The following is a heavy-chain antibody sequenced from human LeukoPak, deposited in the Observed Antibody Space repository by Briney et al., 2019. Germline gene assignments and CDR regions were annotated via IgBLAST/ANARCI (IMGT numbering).Heavy chain of an antibody. V-gene: IGHV3-30-3*01. J-gene: IGHJ6*02. D-gene: IGHD3-3*01. CDR2: VSYDGSNK. CDR1: GFTFSSSA. Sequence: GGSLRLSCAASGFTFSSSAMSWVRQAPGKGLEWVAVVSYDGSNKYYADSVKGRFTISRDNSKNTLYLQMNSLRAEDTAVYYCARTRDYDFWSGYYDPTYYYGMDVWGQGTTVTVSS. CDR3: ARTRDYDFWSGYYDPTYYYGMDV.